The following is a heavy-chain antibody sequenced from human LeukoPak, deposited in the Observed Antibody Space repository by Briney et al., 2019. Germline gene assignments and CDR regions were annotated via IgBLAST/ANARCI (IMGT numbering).Heavy chain of an antibody. CDR1: GFTFKNYG. CDR3: AQDRAWIEFYF. D-gene: IGHD5-12*01. CDR2: ISPGGETP. Sequence: GGSLRFSCAASGFTFKNYGMNWVRQAPGKGLEWVSGISPGGETPYYADSVRGRFTISRDNSKNTMYLQMNSLRVEDTAVYYCAQDRAWIEFYFWGQGTLVTVSS. V-gene: IGHV3-23*01. J-gene: IGHJ4*02.